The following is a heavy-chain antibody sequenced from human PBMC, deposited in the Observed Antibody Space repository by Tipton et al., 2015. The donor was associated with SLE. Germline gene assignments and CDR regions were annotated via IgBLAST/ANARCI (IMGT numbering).Heavy chain of an antibody. CDR1: GFTFSSYS. CDR2: INHSGST. CDR3: ARGGKGSGSWSYFDY. D-gene: IGHD3-10*01. J-gene: IGHJ4*02. Sequence: LRLSCAASGFTFSSYSMSWIRQPPGKGLEWIGEINHSGSTNYNPSLKSRVTISVDTSKNQFSLKLSSVTAADTAVYYCARGGKGSGSWSYFDYWGQGTLVTVSS. V-gene: IGHV4-34*01.